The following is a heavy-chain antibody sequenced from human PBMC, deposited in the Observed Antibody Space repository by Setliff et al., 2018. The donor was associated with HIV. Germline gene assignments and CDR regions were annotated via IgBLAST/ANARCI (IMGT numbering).Heavy chain of an antibody. CDR1: GYSISSGYY. CDR2: IYHSGST. D-gene: IGHD3-16*02. CDR3: ARGSDYIWGTYRFPFDY. V-gene: IGHV4-38-2*01. J-gene: IGHJ4*02. Sequence: SETLSLTCAVSGYSISSGYYWGWIRQPPGKGLEWIGSIYHSGSTNYNPSLKSRVTISVDTSKSQFSLKLSSVTAADTALYYCARGSDYIWGTYRFPFDYWGQGTLVTVSS.